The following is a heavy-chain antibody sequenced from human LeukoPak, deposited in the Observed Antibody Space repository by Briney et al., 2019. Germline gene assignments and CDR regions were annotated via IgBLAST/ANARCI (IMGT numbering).Heavy chain of an antibody. Sequence: GGSLRLSCAVSGFTFNTYAMHWVRQAPGKGLEWVAVISSDGSNKYYADSVKGRFTISRDNSKNTLYLQMNSLRAEDTAEYFCARDPYSGSHAAFDIWGQGTMVTVSS. CDR3: ARDPYSGSHAAFDI. D-gene: IGHD1-26*01. J-gene: IGHJ3*02. V-gene: IGHV3-30-3*01. CDR1: GFTFNTYA. CDR2: ISSDGSNK.